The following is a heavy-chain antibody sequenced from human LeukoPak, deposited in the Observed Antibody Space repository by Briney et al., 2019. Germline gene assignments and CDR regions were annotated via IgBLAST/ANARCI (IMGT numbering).Heavy chain of an antibody. J-gene: IGHJ4*02. CDR2: IYHSGST. CDR1: GGSISSGGYS. Sequence: SETLSLTCAVSGGSISSGGYSWSWIRQPPGKGLEWIGYIYHSGSTNYNPSLKSRVTISVDKSKNQFSLKLSSVTAADTAVYYCARAHYYDSSGYTHWGQGTLVTVSS. CDR3: ARAHYYDSSGYTH. V-gene: IGHV4-30-2*01. D-gene: IGHD3-22*01.